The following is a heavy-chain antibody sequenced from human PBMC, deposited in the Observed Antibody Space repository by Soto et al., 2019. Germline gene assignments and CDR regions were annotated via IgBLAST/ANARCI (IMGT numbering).Heavy chain of an antibody. D-gene: IGHD5-12*01. Sequence: QVQLVESGGGVVQPGRSLRLSCAASGFTFSSYGMHWVRQAPGKGLEWVAVIWYDGTNKYYTDSVKGRFTISRDNSKNTLYLQMSSLRADDTAVYYCARDWEPYSGYVRYYSMDVWGQGTTVTVSS. CDR3: ARDWEPYSGYVRYYSMDV. V-gene: IGHV3-33*01. CDR2: IWYDGTNK. J-gene: IGHJ6*02. CDR1: GFTFSSYG.